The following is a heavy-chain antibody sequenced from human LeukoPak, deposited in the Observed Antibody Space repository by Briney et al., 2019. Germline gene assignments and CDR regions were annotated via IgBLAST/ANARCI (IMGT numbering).Heavy chain of an antibody. D-gene: IGHD2-2*01. J-gene: IGHJ6*04. CDR2: ISGSGGST. CDR3: ALTPVVPAATVRTYGMDV. Sequence: GGSLRLFCAASGFTFSSYAMSWVRQAPGKGLEWVSAISGSGGSTYYADSVKGRFTISRDNSKNTLYLQMNSLRAEHTAVYYCALTPVVPAATVRTYGMDVWGKGTTVTVSS. CDR1: GFTFSSYA. V-gene: IGHV3-23*01.